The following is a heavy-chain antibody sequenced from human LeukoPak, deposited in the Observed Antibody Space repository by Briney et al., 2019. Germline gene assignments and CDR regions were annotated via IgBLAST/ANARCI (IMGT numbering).Heavy chain of an antibody. CDR1: GFTFSSYS. V-gene: IGHV3-48*01. CDR3: ARDLYYYGSGSNHDY. D-gene: IGHD3-10*01. Sequence: GGSLRLSCAASGFTFSSYSMNWVRQAPGRGLEWVSYISSSSSTIYYADSLKGRFTISRDNAKNSLYLQMNSLRAEDTAVYYCARDLYYYGSGSNHDYWGQGTLVTVSS. CDR2: ISSSSSTI. J-gene: IGHJ4*02.